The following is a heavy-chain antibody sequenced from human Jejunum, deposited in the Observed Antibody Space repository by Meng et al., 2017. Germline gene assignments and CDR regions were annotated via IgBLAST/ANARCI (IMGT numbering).Heavy chain of an antibody. V-gene: IGHV1-2*06. Sequence: QVQMEQSGAEVRKPGASVKVSCRASGYTLNGFYMHWVRQAPGQGLEWMGRINTNTGGTNYAQNFKGSITLTRDTSTVYMEVNRLRSDDTAMYYCAGRSYNYDDYFDFWGRGTLVTVYS. CDR3: AGRSYNYDDYFDF. D-gene: IGHD5-24*01. CDR2: INTNTGGT. J-gene: IGHJ4*02. CDR1: GYTLNGFY.